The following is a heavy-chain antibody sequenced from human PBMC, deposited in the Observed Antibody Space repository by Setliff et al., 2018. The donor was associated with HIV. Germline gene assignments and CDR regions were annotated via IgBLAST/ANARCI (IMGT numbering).Heavy chain of an antibody. CDR1: GFTFSSYV. V-gene: IGHV3-64*04. Sequence: GGSLRLSCSASGFTFSSYVMHWVRQAPGKGLEYVSAISSNGGSTYYADSVKGRFTISRDNSKNTLYLQMNSLRAEDTAVYYCAKDPPSSSWYYFDYWGQGTLVTVSS. J-gene: IGHJ4*02. CDR3: AKDPPSSSWYYFDY. D-gene: IGHD6-13*01. CDR2: ISSNGGST.